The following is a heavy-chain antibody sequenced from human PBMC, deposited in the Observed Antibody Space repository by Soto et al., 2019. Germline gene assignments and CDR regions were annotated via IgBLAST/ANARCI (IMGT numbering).Heavy chain of an antibody. D-gene: IGHD4-17*01. J-gene: IGHJ6*02. CDR2: ISYDGSNK. V-gene: IGHV3-30-3*01. CDR1: GFTFISYA. CDR3: ARVRVPPTVTILSWYYGMDV. Sequence: GGSLRLSCAASGFTFISYAMHWVLQAPGKGLELVAVISYDGSNKYYADSVKGRFTISRDNSKNTLYLQMNSLRAEDTAVYYCARVRVPPTVTILSWYYGMDVWGQGATVNV.